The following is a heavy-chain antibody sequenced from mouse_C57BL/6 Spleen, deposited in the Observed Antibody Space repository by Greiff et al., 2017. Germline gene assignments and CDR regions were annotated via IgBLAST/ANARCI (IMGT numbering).Heavy chain of an antibody. CDR2: INPGNSDT. J-gene: IGHJ2*01. V-gene: IGHV1-5*01. CDR1: GYTFTSYW. Sequence: VQLQQSGTVLVRPGASVKLSCKTSGYTFTSYWMHWVKQRPGQGLEWIGAINPGNSDTSYNQKFKGKAKLTAVTSASTAYMELSSLTNEDSAVYYCTRRGVTAVVAYYYGDWGQGTTLTVSS. CDR3: TRRGVTAVVAYYYGD. D-gene: IGHD1-1*01.